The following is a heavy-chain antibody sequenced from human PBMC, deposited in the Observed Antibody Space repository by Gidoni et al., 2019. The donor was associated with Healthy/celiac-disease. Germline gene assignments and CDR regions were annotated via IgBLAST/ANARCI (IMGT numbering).Heavy chain of an antibody. J-gene: IGHJ2*01. V-gene: IGHV1-24*01. CDR3: ATAIPTVTTSVWYFDL. D-gene: IGHD4-17*01. CDR1: VYTLTALS. CDR2: FDPEDGET. Sequence: QVQLVQSGAEVKNPGASVKVSCKVSVYTLTALSMHWVRQAPGKGLEWRGGFDPEDGETIYAQKFQGRVTMTEDTSTDTAYMELSSLRSEDTAVYYCATAIPTVTTSVWYFDLWGRGTLVTVSS.